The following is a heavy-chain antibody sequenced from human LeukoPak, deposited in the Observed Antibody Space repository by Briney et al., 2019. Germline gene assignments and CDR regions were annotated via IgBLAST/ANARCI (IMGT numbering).Heavy chain of an antibody. J-gene: IGHJ6*02. CDR3: ARLMVNSSYYYCGMDV. Sequence: SQTLSLTCTVSGGSISSGGYYWSWIRQHPGKGLEWIGYIYYSGSTYYNPSLKSRVTISVDTSKNQFSLKLSSVTAADTAVYYCARLMVNSSYYYCGMDVWGQGTTVTVSS. CDR2: IYYSGST. D-gene: IGHD4-23*01. V-gene: IGHV4-31*03. CDR1: GGSISSGGYY.